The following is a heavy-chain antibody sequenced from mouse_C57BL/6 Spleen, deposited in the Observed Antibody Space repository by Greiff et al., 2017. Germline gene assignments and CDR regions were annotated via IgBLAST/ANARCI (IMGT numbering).Heavy chain of an antibody. J-gene: IGHJ2*01. V-gene: IGHV1-26*01. CDR2: INPNNGGT. D-gene: IGHD3-1*01. Sequence: EVQLQQSGPELVKPGASVKISCKASGYTFTDYYMNWVKQSHGKSLEWIGDINPNNGGTSYNQKFKGKATLTVDKSSSTAYMELRSLTSEDSAVYYCARSGLIDYWGQGTTLTGSS. CDR1: GYTFTDYY. CDR3: ARSGLIDY.